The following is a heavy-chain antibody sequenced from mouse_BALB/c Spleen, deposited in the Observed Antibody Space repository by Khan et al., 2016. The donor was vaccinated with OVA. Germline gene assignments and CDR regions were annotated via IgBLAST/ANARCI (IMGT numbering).Heavy chain of an antibody. CDR1: GFSLTSYG. J-gene: IGHJ4*01. Sequence: QVQLKESGPGLVAPSQSLSITCTVSGFSLTSYGIHWVRQPPGKGLEWLGVIWAGGSTNYNSALMSRLSISKDNSKSQVFLKMNSLQTDDTAMYYCARGDGYYEGAMDYWGHGTSVTVSS. CDR3: ARGDGYYEGAMDY. V-gene: IGHV2-9*02. D-gene: IGHD2-3*01. CDR2: IWAGGST.